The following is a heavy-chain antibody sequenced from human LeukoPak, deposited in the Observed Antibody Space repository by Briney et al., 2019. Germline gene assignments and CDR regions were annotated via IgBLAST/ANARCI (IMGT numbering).Heavy chain of an antibody. CDR2: ISYDGSNK. V-gene: IGHV3-30*18. CDR3: AKDPGYSSGWTYYYYGMDV. CDR1: GFTFSSYG. J-gene: IGHJ6*02. D-gene: IGHD6-19*01. Sequence: PGGSLRLSCAASGFTFSSYGMHWVRQAPGKGLEWVAVISYDGSNKYYADSVKGRFTISRDNSKNTLYLQMNSLRGEDTAVYYCAKDPGYSSGWTYYYYGMDVWGQGTAVTVSS.